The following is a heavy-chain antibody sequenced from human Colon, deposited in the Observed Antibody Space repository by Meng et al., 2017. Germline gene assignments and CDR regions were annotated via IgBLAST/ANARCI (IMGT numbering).Heavy chain of an antibody. CDR1: GATCNGLKW. CDR3: ARGTGDIRVGFDY. CDR2: IHHSGRT. D-gene: IGHD7-27*01. V-gene: IGHV4-4*02. J-gene: IGHJ4*02. Sequence: QGDLEEAGPGVVKPWRTSALRASVCGATCNGLKWWTWVRQTPGKGLEWIGEIHHSGRTNSMPSIKSRVNLSIDKFKNQFSLSMTSVTAADTAVYYCARGTGDIRVGFDYWGQGTLVTVSS.